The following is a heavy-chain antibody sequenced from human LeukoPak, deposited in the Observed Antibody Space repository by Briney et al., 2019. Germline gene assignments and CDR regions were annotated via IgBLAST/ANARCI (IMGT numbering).Heavy chain of an antibody. Sequence: GRSLRLSCAASGFTFSNYGMHWVRQAPGKGLEWVVLIWYDGSNKYYADSVKGRFTISRDNSKNTLYLQMNSLRAEDTAVYYCTRDDTSSAWGLLRYWGQGTLVTVSS. J-gene: IGHJ4*02. CDR2: IWYDGSNK. D-gene: IGHD6-19*01. V-gene: IGHV3-33*01. CDR1: GFTFSNYG. CDR3: TRDDTSSAWGLLRY.